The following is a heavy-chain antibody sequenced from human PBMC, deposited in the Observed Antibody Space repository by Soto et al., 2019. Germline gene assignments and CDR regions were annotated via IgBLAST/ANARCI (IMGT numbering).Heavy chain of an antibody. Sequence: GGSLRLSCAASGFTFSDYYMSWIRQAPGKGLEWVSYISSSSSYTNYADSVKGRFTISRDNAKNSLYLQMNSLRAEDTAVYYCAREIKIGQGHYYYYGMDVWGQGTTVTVSS. CDR3: AREIKIGQGHYYYYGMDV. V-gene: IGHV3-11*06. J-gene: IGHJ6*02. D-gene: IGHD3-16*01. CDR2: ISSSSSYT. CDR1: GFTFSDYY.